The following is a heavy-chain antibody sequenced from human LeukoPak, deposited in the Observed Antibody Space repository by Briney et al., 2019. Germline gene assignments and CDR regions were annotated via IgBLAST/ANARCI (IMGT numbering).Heavy chain of an antibody. J-gene: IGHJ4*02. Sequence: SETLSLTCTVSGGSMSSYYWSWIRQPAGKGLEWIGRVYTSGNTHYNPSLKSRITLSLDTSKNQFSLQLTSVTAADTAVYYCARGRNYDSGSYYTPLDYWGQGTLVTVSS. V-gene: IGHV4-4*07. CDR2: VYTSGNT. CDR3: ARGRNYDSGSYYTPLDY. CDR1: GGSMSSYY. D-gene: IGHD3-10*01.